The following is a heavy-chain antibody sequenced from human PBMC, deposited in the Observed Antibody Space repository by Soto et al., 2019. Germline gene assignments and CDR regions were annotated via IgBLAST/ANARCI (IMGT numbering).Heavy chain of an antibody. V-gene: IGHV1-3*01. D-gene: IGHD2-2*01. CDR2: INGGNGDT. J-gene: IGHJ4*02. Sequence: ASVKVSCKASGYTFTGYAIHWVRQAPGQRHEWMGWINGGNGDTKYSQKFLGRVTITRDTSASTAYMELTSLGSEDTAVYHCARGYCSSTSCQYYFDFWGQGTLVTVPQ. CDR3: ARGYCSSTSCQYYFDF. CDR1: GYTFTGYA.